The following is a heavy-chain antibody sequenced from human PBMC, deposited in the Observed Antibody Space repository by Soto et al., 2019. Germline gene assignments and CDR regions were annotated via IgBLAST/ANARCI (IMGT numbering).Heavy chain of an antibody. CDR3: ARDPSQPYSSPLRFDY. V-gene: IGHV1-18*01. Sequence: ASVKVSCKASGYTFTSYVISWVRQAPGEGLEWMGWISAYNGNTNYAQKLQGRVTMTTDTSTSTAYMELRSLRSDDTAVYYCARDPSQPYSSPLRFDYWGQGTLVTVSS. CDR1: GYTFTSYV. CDR2: ISAYNGNT. J-gene: IGHJ4*02. D-gene: IGHD6-13*01.